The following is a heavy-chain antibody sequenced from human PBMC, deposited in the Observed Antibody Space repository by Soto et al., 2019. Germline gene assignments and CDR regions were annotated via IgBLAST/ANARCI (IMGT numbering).Heavy chain of an antibody. J-gene: IGHJ4*02. CDR3: AREGASGDSSGYYSLHFDY. Sequence: VQLVESGGGVVQPGRSLRLSCAASGFTFSSYAMHWVRQAPGKGLEWVAVISYDGSNKYYADSVKGRFTISRDNSKNTLYLQMNSLRAEDTAVYYCAREGASGDSSGYYSLHFDYWGQGTLVTVSS. D-gene: IGHD3-22*01. V-gene: IGHV3-30-3*01. CDR1: GFTFSSYA. CDR2: ISYDGSNK.